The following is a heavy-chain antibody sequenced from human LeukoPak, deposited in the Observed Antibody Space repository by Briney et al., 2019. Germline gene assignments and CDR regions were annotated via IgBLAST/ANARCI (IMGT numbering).Heavy chain of an antibody. Sequence: SETLSLTCTVSGGSISSSSYYWGWIRQPPGKGLEWIGGIYYSGSIYYNPSLKSRVTISVDTSKNQFSLKLSSVTAADTAVYYCATNWNYVHFAFDIWGQGTMVTVSS. CDR3: ATNWNYVHFAFDI. V-gene: IGHV4-39*07. J-gene: IGHJ3*02. D-gene: IGHD1-7*01. CDR2: IYYSGSI. CDR1: GGSISSSSYY.